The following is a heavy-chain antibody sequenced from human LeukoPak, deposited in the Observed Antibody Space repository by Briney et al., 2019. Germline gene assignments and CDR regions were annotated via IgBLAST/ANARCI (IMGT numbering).Heavy chain of an antibody. V-gene: IGHV4-59*01. D-gene: IGHD3-9*01. CDR2: IFDSGTT. CDR3: ARVSYDVLTGYHPLDY. J-gene: IGHJ4*02. Sequence: SETLSLTCTVSTGSISSYYWSWIRQPPGKGLEWIGCIFDSGTTKYNPSLKSRVTISVDTSKNQLSLKLSPVTAADTALYYCARVSYDVLTGYHPLDYWGQGTLVTVSS. CDR1: TGSISSYY.